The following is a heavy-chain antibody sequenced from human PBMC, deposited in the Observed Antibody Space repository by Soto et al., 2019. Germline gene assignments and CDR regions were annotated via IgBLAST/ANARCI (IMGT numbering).Heavy chain of an antibody. Sequence: VQVQESGPGLVKPSGTLSLTCGVSGGSLSRTDWWSWVRQSPGKGLEWVSRINGDGASLAYAESVKGRFSISRDNVKNTLHLQMNSLGVDDTAVYFCAREGSLGLDVWGRGTTVTVSS. CDR3: AREGSLGLDV. CDR1: GGSLSRTDW. D-gene: IGHD3-10*01. J-gene: IGHJ6*02. CDR2: INGDGASL. V-gene: IGHV3-74*03.